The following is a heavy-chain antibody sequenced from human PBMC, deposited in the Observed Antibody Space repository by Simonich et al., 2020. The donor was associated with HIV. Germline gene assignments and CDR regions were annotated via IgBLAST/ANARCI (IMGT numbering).Heavy chain of an antibody. D-gene: IGHD4-17*01. Sequence: QVQLQESGPGLVKPSETLSLTCSVSRGSISRYYWSWFRQPPGKGLEWIGYIFDNGHTTYHPSLTSRVTISVDTSKNQFSLKLNSVTSVDTAVYYCARAPDYGANVYFDYWGQGTLVTVSS. CDR3: ARAPDYGANVYFDY. V-gene: IGHV4-59*01. J-gene: IGHJ4*02. CDR2: IFDNGHT. CDR1: RGSISRYY.